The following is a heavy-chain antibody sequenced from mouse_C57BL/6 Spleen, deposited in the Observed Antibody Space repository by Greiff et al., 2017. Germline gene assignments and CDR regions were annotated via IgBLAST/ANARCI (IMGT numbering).Heavy chain of an antibody. CDR3: ARVHYGYDERNAMDY. V-gene: IGHV1-55*01. CDR2: IYPGSGST. J-gene: IGHJ4*01. D-gene: IGHD2-2*01. Sequence: QVQLQQPGAELVKPGASVKMSCKASGYTFTSYWITWVKQRPGQGLEWIGDIYPGSGSTNYTEKVKSKVTLTVDTSSSTAYMQLSSLTSEDSAVYYGARVHYGYDERNAMDYWGQGTSVTVSS. CDR1: GYTFTSYW.